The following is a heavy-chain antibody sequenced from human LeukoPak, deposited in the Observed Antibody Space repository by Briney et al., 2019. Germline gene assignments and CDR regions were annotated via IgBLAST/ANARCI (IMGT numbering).Heavy chain of an antibody. D-gene: IGHD3-16*01. V-gene: IGHV3-23*01. CDR1: GFTFSSYA. CDR2: IGGTGVRT. J-gene: IGHJ4*02. Sequence: GGSLRLSCAASGFTFSSYAMSWVRQAPGKGLEWVSTIGGTGVRTYYADSVKGRFTISRDNSKNTLYLQINSLRAEDTAVYFCAKDRLGGPYFFHYWGQGTLVTVSS. CDR3: AKDRLGGPYFFHY.